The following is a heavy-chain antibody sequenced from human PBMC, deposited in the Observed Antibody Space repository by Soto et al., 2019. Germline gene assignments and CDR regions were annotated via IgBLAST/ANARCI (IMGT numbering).Heavy chain of an antibody. CDR2: TYYRSKWYY. D-gene: IGHD6-19*01. Sequence: QVQLQQSGPGLVKPSQTLSLMCDISGDSVSSVTATWSWIRQSPSRGLEWLGRTYYRSKWYYDYALSVKSRIVITPDTSKNQLTLDLNSVTPEDTAVYFCARDGSGFHWYFDVWGRGTLVTVSS. CDR1: GDSVSSVTAT. CDR3: ARDGSGFHWYFDV. J-gene: IGHJ2*01. V-gene: IGHV6-1*01.